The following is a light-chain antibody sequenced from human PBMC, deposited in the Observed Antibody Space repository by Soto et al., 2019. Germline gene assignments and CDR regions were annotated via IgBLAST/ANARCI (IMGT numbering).Light chain of an antibody. CDR2: AAS. J-gene: IGKJ2*01. V-gene: IGKV1-9*01. CDR1: QGINIF. CDR3: QQRNSYPCT. Sequence: DIQLTRSPSFLSASVGDRVTITCRASQGINIFLAWLQQKPGKAPNLLLSAASTLQSGVPSRFRGSGSETEFTLTITSLQPEDSATYYCQQRNSYPCTFGQGTKVEIK.